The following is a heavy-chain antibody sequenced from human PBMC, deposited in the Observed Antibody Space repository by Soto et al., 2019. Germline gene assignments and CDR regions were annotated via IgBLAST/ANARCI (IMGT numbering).Heavy chain of an antibody. V-gene: IGHV4-4*07. CDR3: ARYSNNWFQTEGMDV. D-gene: IGHD6-13*01. CDR2: IDASGNT. J-gene: IGHJ6*02. Sequence: LSLTCTVSVDSITTYYWSWIRQPAGKGLEWIGRIDASGNTNYNPSLNSRVTMSIDTSKKQFSLKLTSVTAADTAIYYCARYSNNWFQTEGMDVWGQGTTVTVSS. CDR1: VDSITTYY.